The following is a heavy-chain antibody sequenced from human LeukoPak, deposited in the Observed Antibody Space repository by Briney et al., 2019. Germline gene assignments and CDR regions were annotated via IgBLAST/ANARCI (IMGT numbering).Heavy chain of an antibody. D-gene: IGHD1-26*01. V-gene: IGHV4-59*01. CDR2: IYSSGNT. Sequence: SETLSLTCSFSGDSISTYYWSWIRQSPGKGLGWIGHIYSSGNTDYNSSLKSRVTISVDTSKSQFSLRLSSVTATDTAVYYCARLRWQLVGPYFDYWGQGILVTVSS. J-gene: IGHJ4*02. CDR3: ARLRWQLVGPYFDY. CDR1: GDSISTYY.